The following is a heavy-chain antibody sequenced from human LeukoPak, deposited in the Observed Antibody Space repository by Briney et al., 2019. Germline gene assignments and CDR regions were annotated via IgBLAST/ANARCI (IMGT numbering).Heavy chain of an antibody. D-gene: IGHD5-18*01. CDR1: GYTFTGYY. CDR3: ARAYGRLQLWATPADY. Sequence: GASVKVSCKASGYTFTGYYMHWVRQAPGQGREWMGWINPNSGGTNYAQKFQGRVTMTRDTSISTAYMELSRLRSDDTAVYYCARAYGRLQLWATPADYWGQGTLVTVSS. CDR2: INPNSGGT. V-gene: IGHV1-2*02. J-gene: IGHJ4*02.